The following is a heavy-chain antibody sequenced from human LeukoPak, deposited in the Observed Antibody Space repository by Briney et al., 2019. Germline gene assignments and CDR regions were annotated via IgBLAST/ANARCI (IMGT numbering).Heavy chain of an antibody. D-gene: IGHD3-9*01. Sequence: GGSLRLSCAASGFTFSSYSMNWVRQAPGKGLECFSYISSSSTIYYADSVKGRFTISRDNAKNSLYLQMNSLRAEDTAVYYCASPAERYFDWSYYYGMDVWGQGTTVTVSS. CDR1: GFTFSSYS. V-gene: IGHV3-48*01. CDR2: ISSSSTI. J-gene: IGHJ6*02. CDR3: ASPAERYFDWSYYYGMDV.